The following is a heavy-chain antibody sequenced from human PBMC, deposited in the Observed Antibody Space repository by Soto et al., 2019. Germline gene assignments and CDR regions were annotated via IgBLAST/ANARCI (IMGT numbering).Heavy chain of an antibody. CDR2: ISYDGSNK. CDR1: GFTFSSYA. CDR3: ASDYGEPDAFDI. D-gene: IGHD3-10*01. J-gene: IGHJ3*02. V-gene: IGHV3-30-3*01. Sequence: QVQLVESGGGVVQPGRSLRLSCAASGFTFSSYAMHWVHQAPGKGLEWVAVISYDGSNKYYADSVKGRFTISRDNSKNTLYLQMNSLRAEDTAVYYCASDYGEPDAFDIWGQGTMVTVSS.